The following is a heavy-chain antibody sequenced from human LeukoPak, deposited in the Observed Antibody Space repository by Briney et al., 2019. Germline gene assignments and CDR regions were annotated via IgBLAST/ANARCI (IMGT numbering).Heavy chain of an antibody. CDR1: GFTVSSSY. J-gene: IGHJ4*02. CDR3: ATTYWYDSSGFPFDY. V-gene: IGHV3-66*01. D-gene: IGHD3-22*01. Sequence: GGSLRLSCAASGFTVSSSYMSWVRQAPGKGLEWVSLIYSGGSTYYADSVKGRFTISRDNSKNTLYLQMNNLRVEDTAVYYCATTYWYDSSGFPFDYWGQGTLVTVSS. CDR2: IYSGGST.